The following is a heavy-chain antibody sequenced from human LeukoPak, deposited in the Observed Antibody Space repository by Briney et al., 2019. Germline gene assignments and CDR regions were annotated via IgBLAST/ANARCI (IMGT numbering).Heavy chain of an antibody. D-gene: IGHD1-26*01. J-gene: IGHJ4*02. Sequence: PGGSLRLSCAASGFTFSSYEMNWVRQAPGKGLEWVSYISSSGSIIYYADSVKGRFPISRDNAKNSLYLQMNSLRAEDTAVYYCAREGAVRGYYFDYWGQGTLVTVSS. CDR2: ISSSGSII. CDR1: GFTFSSYE. CDR3: AREGAVRGYYFDY. V-gene: IGHV3-48*03.